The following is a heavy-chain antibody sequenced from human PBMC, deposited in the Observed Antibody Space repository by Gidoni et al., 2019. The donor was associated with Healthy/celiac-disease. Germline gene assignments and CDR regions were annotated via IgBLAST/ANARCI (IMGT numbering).Heavy chain of an antibody. CDR2: IKSKTEGGTT. V-gene: IGHV3-15*07. CDR1: GFTFSNAW. Sequence: EVQLVESGGGLVKPGGSLRLSCAASGFTFSNAWMNWVRQAPGKGLEWVGRIKSKTEGGTTDYAAPVKGRFTISRDDSKNTLYLQMNSLKTEDTAVYYCTREFVARPQGYWGQGTLVTVSS. CDR3: TREFVARPQGY. D-gene: IGHD6-6*01. J-gene: IGHJ4*02.